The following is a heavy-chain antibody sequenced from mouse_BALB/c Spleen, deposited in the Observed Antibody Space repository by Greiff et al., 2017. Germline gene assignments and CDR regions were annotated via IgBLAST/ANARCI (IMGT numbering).Heavy chain of an antibody. CDR1: GFTFSDYY. CDR2: ISDGGSYT. CDR3: ARDGDFRDWYFDV. Sequence: EVHLVESGGGLVKPGGSLKLSCAASGFTFSDYYMYWVRQTPEKRLEWVATISDGGSYTNYPDSVTGRFTISRDNDKNNLYLQMSSRKSEDTAMYYCARDGDFRDWYFDVWGAGTTVTVSS. J-gene: IGHJ1*01. V-gene: IGHV5-4*02.